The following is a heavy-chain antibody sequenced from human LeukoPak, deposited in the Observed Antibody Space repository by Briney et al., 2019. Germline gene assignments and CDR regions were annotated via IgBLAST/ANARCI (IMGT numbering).Heavy chain of an antibody. V-gene: IGHV3-7*01. J-gene: IGHJ3*02. Sequence: PGGSLRLSCAASAFSFSSYWMSWVRQAPGKGLEWVANINQDGSEKYYVDSVKGRFTISRDNAKNSLYLQMNSLRAEDTAVCYCARPVPAAISPDAFDIWGQGTMVTVSS. CDR2: INQDGSEK. CDR1: AFSFSSYW. D-gene: IGHD2-2*02. CDR3: ARPVPAAISPDAFDI.